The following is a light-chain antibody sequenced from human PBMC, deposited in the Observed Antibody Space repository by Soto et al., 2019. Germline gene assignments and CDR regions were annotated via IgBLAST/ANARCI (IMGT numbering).Light chain of an antibody. J-gene: IGKJ1*01. CDR2: DAS. Sequence: EIVLTQSPGTLSLSPGERATLSCRASRSVGNNYLAWYQQRPGQAPNLLIYDASSRATGIPDRISGSGSGTDFTLTITRLEPEDSAMYYCQQYGSSPRTFGQGTKVDIK. CDR3: QQYGSSPRT. V-gene: IGKV3-20*01. CDR1: RSVGNNY.